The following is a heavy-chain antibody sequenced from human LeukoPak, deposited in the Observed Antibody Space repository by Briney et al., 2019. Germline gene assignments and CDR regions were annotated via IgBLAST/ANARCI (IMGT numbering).Heavy chain of an antibody. V-gene: IGHV3-11*01. CDR1: GFTFSDYY. Sequence: KAGGSLRLSCAASGFTFSDYYMSWIRQAPGKGLEWASYISSSGSTIYYADSVKGRFTISRDNAKNSLYLQMNSLRAEDTAVYYCARWKGIVGATYHLEYFQHWGQGTLVTVSS. D-gene: IGHD1-26*01. CDR2: ISSSGSTI. J-gene: IGHJ1*01. CDR3: ARWKGIVGATYHLEYFQH.